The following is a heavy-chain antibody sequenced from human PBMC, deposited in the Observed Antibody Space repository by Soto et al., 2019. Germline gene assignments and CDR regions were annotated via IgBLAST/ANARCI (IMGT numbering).Heavy chain of an antibody. CDR3: ARDPDDYGGTPPGEGSDY. CDR1: GYTFTGYY. Sequence: ASVKVSCKASGYTFTGYYMHWVRQAPGQGLEWMGWINPNSGGTNYAQKFQGWVTMTRDTSISTAYMELSSLRSEDTAVYYCARDPDDYGGTPPGEGSDYWGQGTLVTVSS. D-gene: IGHD4-17*01. J-gene: IGHJ4*02. V-gene: IGHV1-2*04. CDR2: INPNSGGT.